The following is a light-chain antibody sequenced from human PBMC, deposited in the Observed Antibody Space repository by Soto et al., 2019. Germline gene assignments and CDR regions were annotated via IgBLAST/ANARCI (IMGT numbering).Light chain of an antibody. V-gene: IGLV2-14*01. CDR2: EVS. CDR1: SSDVGGYKY. CDR3: SSYTSNSTVV. Sequence: QSALTQPASVSGSPGQSITICCTGTSSDVGGYKYVSWYQQHPGKAPKLMIYEVSNRPSGVSNRFSGSKSGNTASLTISGLQAEDEADYYCSSYTSNSTVVFGVGTKLTVL. J-gene: IGLJ2*01.